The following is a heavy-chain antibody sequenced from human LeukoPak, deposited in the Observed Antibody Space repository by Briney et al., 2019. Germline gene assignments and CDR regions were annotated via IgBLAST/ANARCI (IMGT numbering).Heavy chain of an antibody. CDR1: GYSISSGYY. Sequence: SETLSLTCTVSGYSISSGYYWGWIRQPPGKGLEWIGSIYHSGSTYYNPSLKSRVTISVDTSKNQFSLKLSSVTAADTAVYYCARETGRLALYYYYYMDVWGKGTTVTISS. D-gene: IGHD6-19*01. CDR2: IYHSGST. V-gene: IGHV4-38-2*02. CDR3: ARETGRLALYYYYYMDV. J-gene: IGHJ6*03.